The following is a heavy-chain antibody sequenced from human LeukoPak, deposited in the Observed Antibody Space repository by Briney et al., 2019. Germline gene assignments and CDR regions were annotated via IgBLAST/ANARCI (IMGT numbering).Heavy chain of an antibody. D-gene: IGHD3-9*01. Sequence: GGSLRLSCAASGFTFSSYGMHWVRQAPGKGLEWVAVISYDGSNKYYADSVKGRFTISRDNSKNTLYLQMNSLRAEDTAVYYCASTTSTYYDILTGYFHGGPPPQLDYWGQGTLVTVSS. J-gene: IGHJ4*02. CDR2: ISYDGSNK. CDR1: GFTFSSYG. CDR3: ASTTSTYYDILTGYFHGGPPPQLDY. V-gene: IGHV3-30*03.